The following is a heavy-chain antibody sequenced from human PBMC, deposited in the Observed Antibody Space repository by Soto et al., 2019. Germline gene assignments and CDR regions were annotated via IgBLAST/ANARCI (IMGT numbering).Heavy chain of an antibody. CDR2: VNHGGST. Sequence: PSETLSFTCAVSVGSFSGFFWGLIRQPPGKGLECIWEVNHGGSTNYNPSLKSRVTISSDTSKNHFSLMLRSVTAADTAVYYCARAAVAAGGPFAKWGQGAMVTVSS. CDR1: VGSFSGFF. V-gene: IGHV4-34*01. CDR3: ARAAVAAGGPFAK. D-gene: IGHD2-15*01. J-gene: IGHJ4*02.